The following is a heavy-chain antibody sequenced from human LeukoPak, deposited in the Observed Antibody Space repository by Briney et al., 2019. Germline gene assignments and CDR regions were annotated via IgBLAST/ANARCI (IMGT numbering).Heavy chain of an antibody. D-gene: IGHD3-22*01. V-gene: IGHV3-11*01. CDR3: ARASSVVVMRVCDAFDI. CDR1: GFTFSDYY. Sequence: GGSLRLSCAASGFTFSDYYMSWIRQAPGKGLEWVSYISSSGSTIYYADSVKGRFTISRDNAKNSLYLQMNSLRAEDTAVYYCARASSVVVMRVCDAFDIWGQGTMVTVSS. J-gene: IGHJ3*02. CDR2: ISSSGSTI.